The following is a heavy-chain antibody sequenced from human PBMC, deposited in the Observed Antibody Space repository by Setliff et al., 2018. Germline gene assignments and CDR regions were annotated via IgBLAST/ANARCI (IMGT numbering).Heavy chain of an antibody. CDR2: ISGDGITI. CDR1: GFTLSDYS. V-gene: IGHV3-11*04. J-gene: IGHJ6*02. CDR3: ARDGVYYAMDV. Sequence: GGSLRLPCKTSGFTLSDYSFDWARKAPGKGLEWLSKISGDGITIFYADSVRGRFTISRDNAKNSVFLQINSLRADDTAVYYCARDGVYYAMDVWGQGTTVTVSS.